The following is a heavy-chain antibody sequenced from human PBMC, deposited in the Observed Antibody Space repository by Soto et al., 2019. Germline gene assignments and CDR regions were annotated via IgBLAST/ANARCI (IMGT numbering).Heavy chain of an antibody. CDR2: ISFNSGSI. CDR1: GFTFDDYA. Sequence: GGSLRLSCVASGFTFDDYAMHWVRQAPGKGLEWVSGISFNSGSIGYAESVKGRFTISRDNARNSLYLQMNSLRAEDTALYYCARDIEGNQLLYDALGFWGQGTMVTVSS. D-gene: IGHD2-2*01. CDR3: ARDIEGNQLLYDALGF. V-gene: IGHV3-9*01. J-gene: IGHJ3*01.